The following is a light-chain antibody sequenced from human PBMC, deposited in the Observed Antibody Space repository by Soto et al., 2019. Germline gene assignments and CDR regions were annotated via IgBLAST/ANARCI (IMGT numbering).Light chain of an antibody. J-gene: IGLJ3*02. Sequence: NFMLTQPHSVSESPGKTVIISCTRRSGSIASNYVQWYQQRPGSSPTTVIYADNQRPSGVPDRFSGSIDSSSNSASLTISGLETEDEADYYCQSYGATNQVFGGGTKLTVL. CDR2: ADN. V-gene: IGLV6-57*01. CDR1: SGSIASNY. CDR3: QSYGATNQV.